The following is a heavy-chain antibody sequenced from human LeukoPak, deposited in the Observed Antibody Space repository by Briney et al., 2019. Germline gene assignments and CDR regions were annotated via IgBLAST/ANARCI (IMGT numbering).Heavy chain of an antibody. Sequence: PGGSLRLSCAASGFTFSSYWMHWVRQAPGKGLVWVSRINTDGSSTSYADSVTGRFTISRDNAKNTLYLQMNSLRGEDTAVYYCARHKDYYDSSGYYAYWGQGTPVTVSS. CDR3: ARHKDYYDSSGYYAY. J-gene: IGHJ4*02. CDR2: INTDGSST. CDR1: GFTFSSYW. V-gene: IGHV3-74*01. D-gene: IGHD3-22*01.